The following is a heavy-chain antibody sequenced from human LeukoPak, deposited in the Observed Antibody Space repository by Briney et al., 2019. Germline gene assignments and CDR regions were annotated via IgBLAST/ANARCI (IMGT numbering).Heavy chain of an antibody. Sequence: PGGSLRLSCAASGFIFSSYAMSWVRQAPGNGLEWVSTISGSGGSTYYADSVKGGFTISRDNSKNTLYLQMNSLRDEDTAVYYCAKAHLKAAAIAVAGRPFDYWGQGTLVTVSS. J-gene: IGHJ4*02. D-gene: IGHD6-19*01. CDR1: GFIFSSYA. CDR2: ISGSGGST. V-gene: IGHV3-23*01. CDR3: AKAHLKAAAIAVAGRPFDY.